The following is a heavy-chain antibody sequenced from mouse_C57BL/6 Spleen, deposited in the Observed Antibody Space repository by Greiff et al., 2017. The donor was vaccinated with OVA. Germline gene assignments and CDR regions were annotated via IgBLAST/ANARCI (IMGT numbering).Heavy chain of an antibody. J-gene: IGHJ4*01. Sequence: QVQLQQPGAELVRPGTSVKLSCKASGYTFTSYWMHWVKQRPGQGLEWIGVIDPSDCYTNYNQKFKGKATLTVDTSSSTAYMQLSSLTSEDSAVYYCARELRDAMDYWGQGTSVTVSS. CDR2: IDPSDCYT. CDR3: ARELRDAMDY. D-gene: IGHD1-1*01. CDR1: GYTFTSYW. V-gene: IGHV1-59*01.